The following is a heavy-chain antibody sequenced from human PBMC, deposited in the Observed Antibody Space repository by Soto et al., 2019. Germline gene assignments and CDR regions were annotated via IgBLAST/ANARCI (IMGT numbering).Heavy chain of an antibody. CDR1: GYTFTSYG. V-gene: IGHV1-18*04. J-gene: IGHJ5*02. D-gene: IGHD6-13*01. CDR3: ARCDIAAGTTPSWWFDP. Sequence: ASVKVSCKASGYTFTSYGISWVRQAPGQGLEWMGWISAYNGNTNYAQKLKGRVTMTTDTSTSTAYMELRSLRSDDTAVYYCARCDIAAGTTPSWWFDPWSQGTLVTSPQ. CDR2: ISAYNGNT.